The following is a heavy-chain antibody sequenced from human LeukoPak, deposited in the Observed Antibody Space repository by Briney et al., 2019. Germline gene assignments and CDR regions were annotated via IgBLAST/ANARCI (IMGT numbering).Heavy chain of an antibody. D-gene: IGHD1-1*01. CDR2: ISAYNGNT. Sequence: GASVKVSCKASGYTFTSYGISWVRQAPGQGLEWMGWISAYNGNTNYAQKLQGRVTMTTDTSTSTAYMELRSLRSDDTAVYYCARANWYLMNYYYYMDVWGKGTTVTVSS. V-gene: IGHV1-18*01. CDR3: ARANWYLMNYYYYMDV. J-gene: IGHJ6*03. CDR1: GYTFTSYG.